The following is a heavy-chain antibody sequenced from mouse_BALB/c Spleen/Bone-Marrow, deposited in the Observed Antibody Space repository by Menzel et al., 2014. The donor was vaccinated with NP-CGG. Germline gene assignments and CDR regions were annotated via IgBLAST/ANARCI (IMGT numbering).Heavy chain of an antibody. CDR2: IYTAGGNI. CDR1: GYTFTDNM. J-gene: IGHJ4*01. CDR3: ARGEGDGSLDY. V-gene: IGHV1-62-2*01. Sequence: VQLQQSGAELVKPGASVKLSCKASGYTFTDNMIHWVKQRPGQGLEWIGAIYTAGGNIKYNQKFMGKATLTADTSSSTVYMQLSRLTSEDSAVYYCARGEGDGSLDYWGQGTSVTVSS. D-gene: IGHD2-3*01.